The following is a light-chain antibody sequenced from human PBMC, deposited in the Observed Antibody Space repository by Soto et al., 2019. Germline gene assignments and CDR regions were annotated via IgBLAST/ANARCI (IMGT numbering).Light chain of an antibody. J-gene: IGKJ4*01. CDR1: QSISSY. V-gene: IGKV1-39*01. CDR2: AAS. Sequence: DIQMTQSPSSLSASVGDRVTITCRASQSISSYLNWYQQKPGKAPKFLIYAASSLQSGVPSRFSGSGSGTDFTLTISSLQPVDFATYYCQQSYSAPLTFGGGTKVEIK. CDR3: QQSYSAPLT.